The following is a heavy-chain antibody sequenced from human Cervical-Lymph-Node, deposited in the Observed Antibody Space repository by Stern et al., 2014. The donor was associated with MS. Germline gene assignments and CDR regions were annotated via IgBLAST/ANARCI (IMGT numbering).Heavy chain of an antibody. D-gene: IGHD1-14*01. V-gene: IGHV1-8*01. J-gene: IGHJ4*02. CDR1: GYTFSSYD. CDR2: MNPYSGNT. Sequence: VQLEESWAEVKKPGASVKVSCKASGYTFSSYDITWVRQASGHGLEWMGWMNPYSGNTGYAQKFKGRVSMTSDPSISTVYMELTSLTSDDTAVYFCARAVRNQLRREEGGRGTLVTVSS. CDR3: ARAVRNQLRREE.